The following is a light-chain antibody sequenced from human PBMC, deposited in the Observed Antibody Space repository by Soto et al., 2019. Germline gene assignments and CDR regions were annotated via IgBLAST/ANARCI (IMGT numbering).Light chain of an antibody. CDR3: QQRSDWLPIT. CDR2: DVS. V-gene: IGKV3-11*01. CDR1: QSVSSY. J-gene: IGKJ5*01. Sequence: EIVLTQSPATLSLSPGERATLSCRASQSVSSYLAWYQQKPGQAPRLLIYDVSYRATGIPVRFSGSGSGTDFTLTISSLEPEDFAVYYCQQRSDWLPITLGQGTRLEIK.